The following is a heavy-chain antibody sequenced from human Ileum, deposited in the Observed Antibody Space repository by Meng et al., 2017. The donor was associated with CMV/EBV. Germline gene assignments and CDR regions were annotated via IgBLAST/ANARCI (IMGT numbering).Heavy chain of an antibody. D-gene: IGHD6-13*01. V-gene: IGHV4-4*07. CDR2: IYTSGST. CDR3: AREGSAVH. CDR1: GTSITGYY. Sequence: PASGPGLVKPSASLSLTFTASGTSITGYYWSWIRQSAAKGLEWIGRIYTSGSTNYNPSLHSRVSMSIDTSKNQFSLKLRSVTAADTAVYYCAREGSAVHWGQGTLVTVSS. J-gene: IGHJ4*02.